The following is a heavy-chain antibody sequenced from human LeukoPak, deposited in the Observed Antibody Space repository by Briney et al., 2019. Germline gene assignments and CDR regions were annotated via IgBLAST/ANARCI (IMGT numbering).Heavy chain of an antibody. CDR1: GFTFSSYW. CDR3: GRDTTMAFGFDY. V-gene: IGHV3-7*01. Sequence: PGGSLRLSCVASGFTFSSYWMTWLRQAPGKGLEWVANIKQDGSEKYYVDSVKGRFTISRDNTKNSLYLQMHSLSAEDAAVYFCGRDTTMAFGFDYWGQGTLLTLS. J-gene: IGHJ4*02. CDR2: IKQDGSEK. D-gene: IGHD5-18*01.